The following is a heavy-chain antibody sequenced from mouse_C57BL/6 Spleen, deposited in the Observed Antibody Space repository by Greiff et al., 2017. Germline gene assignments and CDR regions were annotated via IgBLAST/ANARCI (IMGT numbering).Heavy chain of an antibody. J-gene: IGHJ3*01. V-gene: IGHV1-15*01. CDR2: IDPETGGT. Sequence: QVHVKQSGAELVRPGASVTLSCKASGYTFTDYEMHWVKQTPVHGLEWIGAIDPETGGTAYNQKFKGKAILTADKSSSTAYMELRSLTSEDSAVYYCTRGDFYYGSSSFAYWGQGTLVTVSA. CDR3: TRGDFYYGSSSFAY. D-gene: IGHD1-1*01. CDR1: GYTFTDYE.